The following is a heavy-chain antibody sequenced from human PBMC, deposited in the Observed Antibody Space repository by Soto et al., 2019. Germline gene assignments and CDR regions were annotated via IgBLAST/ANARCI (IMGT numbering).Heavy chain of an antibody. V-gene: IGHV1-8*01. CDR1: GYTFTSYD. J-gene: IGHJ6*02. Sequence: ASVKVSCKASGYTFTSYDINWVRQATGQGLEWMGWMNPNSGNTGYAQKFQGRVTMTRNTSISTAYMELSSLRCEDTAVYYGGRGSSIASIKFSYYNGMVVWGQGTVITVSS. D-gene: IGHD6-6*01. CDR2: MNPNSGNT. CDR3: GRGSSIASIKFSYYNGMVV.